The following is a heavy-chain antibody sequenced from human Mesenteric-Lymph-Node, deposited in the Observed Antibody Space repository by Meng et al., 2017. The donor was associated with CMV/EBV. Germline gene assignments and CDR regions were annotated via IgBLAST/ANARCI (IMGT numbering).Heavy chain of an antibody. CDR3: ARRGNYDSDYSEY. V-gene: IGHV4-39*01. D-gene: IGHD3-22*01. J-gene: IGHJ4*02. Sequence: QLQLPEAGPGLVKPSETLSLSCIVSGDSISNSTYDWTWIRQAQGKGLEWIGSVHHSGTTYYNPSRKGRLTISVDTSANLFSLRLTTVTAADTATYYCARRGNYDSDYSEYWGQGTLVTVSS. CDR1: GDSISNSTYD. CDR2: VHHSGTT.